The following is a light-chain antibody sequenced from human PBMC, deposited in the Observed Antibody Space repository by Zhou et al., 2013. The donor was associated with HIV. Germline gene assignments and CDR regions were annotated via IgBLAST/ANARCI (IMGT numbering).Light chain of an antibody. CDR2: DAS. V-gene: IGKV3-11*01. CDR3: QHRGTSPPGVT. CDR1: QSVDTR. J-gene: IGKJ4*01. Sequence: IVLTQSPVTLSLSPGEGVTLSCRASQSVDTRLAWYQQRPGQAPRLLIYDASKRATGIPARFSGSGSGTDFTLTISSLEPEDFAVYYCQHRGTSPPGVTFGGGTKVQIK.